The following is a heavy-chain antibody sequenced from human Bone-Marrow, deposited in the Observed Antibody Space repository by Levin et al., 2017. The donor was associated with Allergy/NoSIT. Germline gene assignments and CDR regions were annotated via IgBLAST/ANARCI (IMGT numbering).Heavy chain of an antibody. Sequence: VASVKVSCAVSGFTVSSNYMSWVRQAPGKGLEWVSVIYSGGSTYYADSVKGRFTISRDNSKNTLYLQMNSLRVEDTAVYYCARDRAPVTTWYFDFWGRGTLVTVSS. D-gene: IGHD4-17*01. J-gene: IGHJ2*01. V-gene: IGHV3-53*01. CDR1: GFTVSSNY. CDR2: IYSGGST. CDR3: ARDRAPVTTWYFDF.